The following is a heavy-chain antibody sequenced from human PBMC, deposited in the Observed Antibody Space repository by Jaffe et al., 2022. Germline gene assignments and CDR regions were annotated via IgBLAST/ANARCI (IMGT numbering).Heavy chain of an antibody. V-gene: IGHV3-23*01. D-gene: IGHD6-19*01. CDR1: GFTFSSYA. CDR2: ISGSGGST. J-gene: IGHJ4*02. Sequence: EVQLLESGGGLVQPGGSLRLSCAASGFTFSSYAMSWVRQAPGKGLEWVSAISGSGGSTYYADSVKGRFTISRDNSKNTLYLQMNSLRAEDTAVYYCAKDDGYSSGWLYYFDYWGQGTLVTVSS. CDR3: AKDDGYSSGWLYYFDY.